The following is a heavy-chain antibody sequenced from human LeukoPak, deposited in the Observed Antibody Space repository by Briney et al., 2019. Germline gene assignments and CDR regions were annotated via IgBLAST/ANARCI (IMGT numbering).Heavy chain of an antibody. CDR2: IYYSGST. D-gene: IGHD2-15*01. J-gene: IGHJ5*02. CDR1: GGSISSYY. CDR3: ARVGYCSGGSCFYEIDP. Sequence: SETLSLTCTVSGGSISSYYWSWIRQPPGKGLEWIGYIYYSGSTNYNPSLKSRVTISVDTSKNQFSLKLSSVTAADTAVYYCARVGYCSGGSCFYEIDPCGQGTLVTVSS. V-gene: IGHV4-59*01.